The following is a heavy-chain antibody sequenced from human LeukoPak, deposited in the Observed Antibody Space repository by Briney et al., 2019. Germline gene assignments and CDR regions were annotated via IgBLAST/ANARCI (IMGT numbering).Heavy chain of an antibody. V-gene: IGHV4-39*01. CDR1: GGSISSSSYY. CDR2: IFYSGSA. Sequence: SETLSLTCTVSGGSISSSSYYWGWIRQPPGKGLEWIGSIFYSGSAYYNPSLKSRVAISVDTSKNQFSLKLSSVTAADTAVYYCARQGGTLNWFDPRGQGTLVTVSS. D-gene: IGHD1-7*01. CDR3: ARQGGTLNWFDP. J-gene: IGHJ5*02.